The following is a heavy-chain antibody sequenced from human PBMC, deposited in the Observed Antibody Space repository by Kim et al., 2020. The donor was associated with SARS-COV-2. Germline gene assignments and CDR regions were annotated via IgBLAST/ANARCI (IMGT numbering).Heavy chain of an antibody. CDR2: ISRDTIAT. CDR1: GFPFNIFA. D-gene: IGHD5-18*01. J-gene: IGHJ4*02. V-gene: IGHV3-30*03. CDR3: ARDSYRYDS. Sequence: GGSLRLSCAASGFPFNIFAMHWVRQAPGKGLEWVSFISRDTIATYYADSVKGRFIVSRDDSTNMLYLQLSNLRAEDSAVYYCARDSYRYDSWGRGTLVTVSS.